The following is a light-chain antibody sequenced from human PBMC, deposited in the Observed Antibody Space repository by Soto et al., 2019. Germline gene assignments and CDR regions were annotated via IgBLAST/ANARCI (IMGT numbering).Light chain of an antibody. J-gene: IGKJ2*03. CDR3: QHYNGR. CDR2: DAS. Sequence: DIQMTQSPSTLSASVGDRVTITCRPSQSISNWLGWYQQKPGKAPKVLIYDASSLKSGVPSRFSGSGSGTEFTLTLNSLQPDDFATYHCQHYNGRFGQGTSLEI. V-gene: IGKV1-5*01. CDR1: QSISNW.